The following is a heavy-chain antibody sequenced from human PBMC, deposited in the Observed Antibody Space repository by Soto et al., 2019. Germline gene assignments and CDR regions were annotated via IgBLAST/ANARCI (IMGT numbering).Heavy chain of an antibody. CDR2: INGGTGNI. Sequence: EASVKVSCKASGYTFTDYAIHWLRQAPGQRLEWMGWINGGTGNIKYSQKFQGRITITRDPSTTTVYMDLTSLNSEDTAIYFCARGATTATGIFDYWGHGSLVTVSS. D-gene: IGHD4-17*01. CDR3: ARGATTATGIFDY. J-gene: IGHJ4*01. CDR1: GYTFTDYA. V-gene: IGHV1-3*01.